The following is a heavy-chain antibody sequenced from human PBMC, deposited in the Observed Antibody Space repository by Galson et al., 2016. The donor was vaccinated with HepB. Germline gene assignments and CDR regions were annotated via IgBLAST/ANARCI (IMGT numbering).Heavy chain of an antibody. CDR1: GYTFTSYD. J-gene: IGHJ6*02. D-gene: IGHD3-3*01. Sequence: SVKVSCKASGYTFTSYDINWVRQATGQGLEWMGWTNPKSGGAGYAEKFQGRVTMASNTSISTAYMELSSLRSEDSAVYYCARGRRVIFGVVFHNHGLDVWGQGTTVTVSS. CDR3: ARGRRVIFGVVFHNHGLDV. CDR2: TNPKSGGA. V-gene: IGHV1-8*01.